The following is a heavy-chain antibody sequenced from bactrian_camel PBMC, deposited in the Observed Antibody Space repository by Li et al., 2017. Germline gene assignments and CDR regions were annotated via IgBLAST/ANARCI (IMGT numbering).Heavy chain of an antibody. CDR1: GFTFVSSG. J-gene: IGHJ4*01. Sequence: VQLVESGGGLVQPGGSLRLSCTASGFTFVSSGMSWVRQAPGKGLEWVGAINGRGESTAVADSVKGRFTISRDNAKNTLYLQLTSLKPEDTAMYYCAKDLDSGGYYYVPDWGQGTQVTVS. CDR3: AKDLDSGGYYYVPD. D-gene: IGHD2*01. CDR2: INGRGEST. V-gene: IGHV3S40*01.